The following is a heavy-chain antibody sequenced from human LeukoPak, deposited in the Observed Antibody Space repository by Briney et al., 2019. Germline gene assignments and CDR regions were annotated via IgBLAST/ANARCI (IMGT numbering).Heavy chain of an antibody. D-gene: IGHD1-26*01. CDR1: GYTFTDYF. J-gene: IGHJ4*02. CDR2: IDPRNGGT. V-gene: IGHV1-2*02. CDR3: AKIGVSGSYRDFDS. Sequence: ASVKVSCKPSGYTFTDYFTHWVRQAPGQGLEWMGWIDPRNGGTRYAQNFQGRVTMTRDTSISTAYMELSSLTSDDTAMYYCAKIGVSGSYRDFDSWGQGTLVTVSS.